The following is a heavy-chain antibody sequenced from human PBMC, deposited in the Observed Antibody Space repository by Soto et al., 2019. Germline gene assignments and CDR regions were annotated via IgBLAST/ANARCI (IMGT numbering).Heavy chain of an antibody. CDR2: INHSGST. Sequence: SETLSLTCAVYGGSFSGYYWSWIRQPPGKGLEWIGEINHSGSTNYNPSLKSRVTISVDTSKNQFSLKLSSVTAADTAVYYCARSSDYDFWSGYSTFGRFDPWGQGTLVTVSS. V-gene: IGHV4-34*01. CDR3: ARSSDYDFWSGYSTFGRFDP. J-gene: IGHJ5*02. D-gene: IGHD3-3*01. CDR1: GGSFSGYY.